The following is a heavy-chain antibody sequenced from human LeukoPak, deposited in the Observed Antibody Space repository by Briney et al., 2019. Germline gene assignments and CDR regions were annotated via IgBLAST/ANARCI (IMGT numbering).Heavy chain of an antibody. J-gene: IGHJ5*02. CDR1: GCTFSDCA. CDR3: TRDSGTYNWFDP. V-gene: IGHV3-73*01. D-gene: IGHD1-26*01. Sequence: GGSLKLSCVASGCTFSDCAIHGVRQSSGKGLEWIGHMDKETNLYATALAASVKGRFTVSRDDSKNTAYLHMNSLKTEDTALYYCTRDSGTYNWFDPWGQGTLVTVSS. CDR2: MDKETNLYAT.